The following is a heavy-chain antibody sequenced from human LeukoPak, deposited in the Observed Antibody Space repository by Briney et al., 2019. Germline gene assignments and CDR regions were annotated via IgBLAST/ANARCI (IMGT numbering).Heavy chain of an antibody. D-gene: IGHD2-15*01. CDR3: ARHVSGGYFDY. CDR2: IYNSGTT. CDR1: GGSIISYSSSNYY. J-gene: IGHJ4*02. V-gene: IGHV4-59*08. Sequence: NPSPTLSLTCTLSGGSIISYSSSNYYWSWTRKPPWQGLEWIAYIYNSGTTNYSPSLKSRVTISLDTSKKQFSLKLSSVTAADTAVYYCARHVSGGYFDYWGQGTLVTISA.